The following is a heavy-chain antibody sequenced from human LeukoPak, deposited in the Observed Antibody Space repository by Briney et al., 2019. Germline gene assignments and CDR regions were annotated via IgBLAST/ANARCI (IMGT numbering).Heavy chain of an antibody. J-gene: IGHJ4*02. V-gene: IGHV3-49*03. CDR3: THSGSYESPFDY. D-gene: IGHD1-26*01. CDR1: GCFFGAYA. Sequence: GGSLRLSCTASGCFFGAYAMSWFRQAPGKGLEGVGFISSNTYCGPIQYAASVKGRFTLSRHDSKNPLYLQMNSLKTEDTAVYYCTHSGSYESPFDYWGQGTLVTVSS. CDR2: ISSNTYCGPI.